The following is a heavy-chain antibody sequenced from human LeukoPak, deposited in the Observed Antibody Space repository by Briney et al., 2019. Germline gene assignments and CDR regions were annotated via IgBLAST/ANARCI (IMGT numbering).Heavy chain of an antibody. CDR2: ISSSSTYI. J-gene: IGHJ3*02. CDR3: ARHSTDDAFDI. D-gene: IGHD4-11*01. V-gene: IGHV3-21*01. CDR1: AFTFSSYS. Sequence: GGSLRLSCVASAFTFSSYSMNWVRQAPGKGLEWISSISSSSTYIYYADSVKGRFTISRDNAKNSLYLQMNSLRAEDTAVYYCARHSTDDAFDIWGQGTMVTVSS.